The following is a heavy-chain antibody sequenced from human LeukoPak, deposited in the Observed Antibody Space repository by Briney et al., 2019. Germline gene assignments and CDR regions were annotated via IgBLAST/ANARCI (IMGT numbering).Heavy chain of an antibody. D-gene: IGHD1-26*01. CDR1: GFSLSTSGVG. CDR3: AHRPFLGRYFDY. Sequence: SGPTLVNPTQTLTLTCTFSGFSLSTSGVGVGWIRQPPGKALEWLALIYWNDDKRYSPSLKSRLTNTKDTAKNQVVLTMTNVDPVDTATYYCAHRPFLGRYFDYWGQGTLVTVSS. J-gene: IGHJ4*02. V-gene: IGHV2-5*01. CDR2: IYWNDDK.